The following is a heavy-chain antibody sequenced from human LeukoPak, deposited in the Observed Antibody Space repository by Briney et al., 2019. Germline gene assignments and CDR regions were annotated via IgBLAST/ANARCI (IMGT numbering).Heavy chain of an antibody. CDR1: GYTFTSYD. CDR3: ARFRSGSYYSAGEFDY. J-gene: IGHJ4*02. D-gene: IGHD1-26*01. CDR2: MNPSSGNT. Sequence: ASVKVSCKASGYTFTSYDINWVRQATGQGLEWMGWMNPSSGNTGYAQKFQGRVTMTRNTSISTAYMELSSPRSEDTAVYYCARFRSGSYYSAGEFDYWGQGTLATVSS. V-gene: IGHV1-8*01.